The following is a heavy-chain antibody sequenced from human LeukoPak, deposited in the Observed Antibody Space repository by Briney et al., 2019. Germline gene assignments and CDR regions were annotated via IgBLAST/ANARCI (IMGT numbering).Heavy chain of an antibody. CDR1: GFKFSDYW. Sequence: GGSLRLSCAASGFKFSDYWMTWVRQAPGKGLEWVANIKRDGSKKSYMDSVKGRFTISRDNAKNSLYLQMNSLTAEDTAVYYCVRVTGTNSYHTLYYCMDVWGKGTTVTISS. CDR2: IKRDGSKK. V-gene: IGHV3-7*01. CDR3: VRVTGTNSYHTLYYCMDV. J-gene: IGHJ6*03. D-gene: IGHD6-13*01.